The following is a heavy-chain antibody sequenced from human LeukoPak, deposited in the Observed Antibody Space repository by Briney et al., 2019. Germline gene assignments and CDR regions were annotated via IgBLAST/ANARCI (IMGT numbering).Heavy chain of an antibody. Sequence: GGSLRLSCAASGFTFSSYSMNWVRQAPGKGLEWVSSISSSSSYIYYADSVKGRFTISRDNSKNTLYLQMNSLRAEDTAVYYCAKGNYDILTGDDYWGQGTLVTVSS. V-gene: IGHV3-21*04. CDR3: AKGNYDILTGDDY. CDR2: ISSSSSYI. CDR1: GFTFSSYS. J-gene: IGHJ4*02. D-gene: IGHD3-9*01.